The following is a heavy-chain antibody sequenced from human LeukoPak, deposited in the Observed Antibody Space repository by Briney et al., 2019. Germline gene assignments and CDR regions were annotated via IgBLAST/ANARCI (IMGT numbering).Heavy chain of an antibody. D-gene: IGHD3-3*01. CDR3: ARDGINDFWSGYYTVGMDV. V-gene: IGHV3-21*01. CDR1: GLTFSSYS. J-gene: IGHJ6*02. Sequence: GGSLRLSCAASGLTFSSYSMNWVRQAPGKGLEWVSSISSSSSYIYYADSVKGRFTISRDNAKNSLYLQMNSLRAEDTAVYYCARDGINDFWSGYYTVGMDVWGQGTTVTVSS. CDR2: ISSSSSYI.